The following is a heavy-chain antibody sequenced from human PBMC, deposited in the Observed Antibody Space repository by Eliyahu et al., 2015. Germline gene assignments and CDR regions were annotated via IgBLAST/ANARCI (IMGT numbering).Heavy chain of an antibody. J-gene: IGHJ3*02. CDR3: ARVMITTEGDTFDT. Sequence: QVQLQESGPVLVKASQTLSLTCSVSDDSXSSSGYYWSWIRQNPGKGLEWIGYIYYNGNSYYNPSLKSRITLSIDTSKSQFSLKLSSVTAADTAVYYCARVMITTEGDTFDTWGQGTTITVSS. D-gene: IGHD3-16*01. V-gene: IGHV4-31*03. CDR1: DDSXSSSGYY. CDR2: IYYNGNS.